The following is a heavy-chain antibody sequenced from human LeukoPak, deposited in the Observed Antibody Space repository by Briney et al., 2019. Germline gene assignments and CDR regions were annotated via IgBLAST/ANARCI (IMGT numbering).Heavy chain of an antibody. J-gene: IGHJ4*02. CDR1: GFTFDDYG. Sequence: GGSLRLSCAASGFTFDDYGMSWVRQAPGKGLEWVANIKQDGSEKYYVDSVKGRFTISRDNAKNSLYLQMNSLRAEDTAMYFCVRDVGAVRGEVYFDYWGQGTLVTVSS. D-gene: IGHD3-10*01. V-gene: IGHV3-7*01. CDR2: IKQDGSEK. CDR3: VRDVGAVRGEVYFDY.